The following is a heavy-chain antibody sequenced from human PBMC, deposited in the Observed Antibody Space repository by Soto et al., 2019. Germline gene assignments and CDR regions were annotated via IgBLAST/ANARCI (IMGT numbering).Heavy chain of an antibody. D-gene: IGHD3-16*01. CDR3: ARMGDGPYYYYGLDV. Sequence: QVQLVQSGAEVKKPGASVKVSCKASGYSFTRYGISWVRQAPGQGLEWMGWISGYNANTNYPENLQGRVTMTTDTSTSTACREVRNLISADTAVYYCARMGDGPYYYYGLDVWGQGTTVTVSS. V-gene: IGHV1-18*01. CDR2: ISGYNANT. CDR1: GYSFTRYG. J-gene: IGHJ6*02.